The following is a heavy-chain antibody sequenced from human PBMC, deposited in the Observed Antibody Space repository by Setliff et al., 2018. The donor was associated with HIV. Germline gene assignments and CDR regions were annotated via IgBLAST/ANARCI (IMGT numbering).Heavy chain of an antibody. CDR2: IYNSGST. Sequence: SETLSLTCAVSGYSISSGYYWGWIRQPPGKGLEWIGNIYNSGSTYYNPSLKSRVTISVDTSKNQFSLKLSSVTAADTAVYYCARGYDILTGYIFDYWGQGTLVTVSS. CDR3: ARGYDILTGYIFDY. D-gene: IGHD3-9*01. V-gene: IGHV4-38-2*01. J-gene: IGHJ4*02. CDR1: GYSISSGYY.